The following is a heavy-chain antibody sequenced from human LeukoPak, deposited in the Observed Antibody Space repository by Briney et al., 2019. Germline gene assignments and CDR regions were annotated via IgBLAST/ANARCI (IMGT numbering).Heavy chain of an antibody. Sequence: ASVKVSCKASGGTFSSYAISWVRQAPGQGLEWMGRIITIFGTANYAQKFQGRVTITTDESTSTAYMELSSLRSDDTAVYYCARGPVDTARGRAFDIWGQGTMVTVSS. CDR2: IITIFGTA. CDR1: GGTFSSYA. J-gene: IGHJ3*02. D-gene: IGHD5-18*01. CDR3: ARGPVDTARGRAFDI. V-gene: IGHV1-69*05.